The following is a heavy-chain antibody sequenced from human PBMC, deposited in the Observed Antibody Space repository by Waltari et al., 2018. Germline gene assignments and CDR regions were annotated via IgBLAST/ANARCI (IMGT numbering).Heavy chain of an antibody. V-gene: IGHV1-69*13. D-gene: IGHD6-6*01. J-gene: IGHJ6*02. Sequence: QVQLVQSGAEVKKPGSSVKVSCKASGGTFSSYAISWVRQAPGQGLEWMGGIIPICGTAKYAQKFQGRVTITADESTSTAYRERSSLRSEDTAVYYCARDQVLLDSSSSVYYYYGMDVWGQGTTVTVSS. CDR2: IIPICGTA. CDR3: ARDQVLLDSSSSVYYYYGMDV. CDR1: GGTFSSYA.